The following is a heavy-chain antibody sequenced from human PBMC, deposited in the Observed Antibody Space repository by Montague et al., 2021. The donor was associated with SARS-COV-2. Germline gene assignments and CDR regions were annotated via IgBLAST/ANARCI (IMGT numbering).Heavy chain of an antibody. Sequence: SETLSLTCNVAGGSMSGYNWSWIRQPPGKGLQWIGSMYNSENTSYNPSLKSRVTISVDTSKKQFSLKLSSVTAADTAVYYCARHSGRDTIFGVITIPDAFDIWGQGTTVTVSS. CDR2: MYNSENT. J-gene: IGHJ3*02. V-gene: IGHV4-59*08. CDR1: GGSMSGYN. CDR3: ARHSGRDTIFGVITIPDAFDI. D-gene: IGHD3-3*01.